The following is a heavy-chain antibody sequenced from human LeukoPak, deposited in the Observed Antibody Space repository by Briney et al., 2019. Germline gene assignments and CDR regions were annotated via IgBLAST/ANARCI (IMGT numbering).Heavy chain of an antibody. V-gene: IGHV1-2*02. D-gene: IGHD3-9*01. CDR1: GYTFTDYY. CDR2: INPNIGGT. Sequence: ASVKVSCKTSGYTFTDYYIHWMRQAPGQGLEWMGWINPNIGGTYYAQKFRGRVAMTRDTSISTAYMELSSLRSDDTAVYYCARRYFDWLLDYWGQGALVSVS. CDR3: ARRYFDWLLDY. J-gene: IGHJ4*02.